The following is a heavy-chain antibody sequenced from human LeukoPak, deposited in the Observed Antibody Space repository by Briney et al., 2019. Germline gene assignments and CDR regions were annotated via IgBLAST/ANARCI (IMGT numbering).Heavy chain of an antibody. CDR1: GGSVSSGTYY. J-gene: IGHJ3*02. CDR2: IYTSGRT. Sequence: PSETLSLTCTASGGSVSSGTYYWHWIRQPAEKGLEWIGRIYTSGRTNYNPSLKSRVTISVDTSKNQFSLKLTSVTAADTAVYYCASQTLTDDAFDIWGQGTMVTVSS. V-gene: IGHV4-61*02. CDR3: ASQTLTDDAFDI. D-gene: IGHD1-20*01.